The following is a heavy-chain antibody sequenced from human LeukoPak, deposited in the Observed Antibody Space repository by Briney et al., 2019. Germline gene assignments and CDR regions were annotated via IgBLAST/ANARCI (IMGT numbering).Heavy chain of an antibody. CDR3: ARGLQYQLLKALGYYYMDV. D-gene: IGHD2-2*01. CDR1: GGTFSSHA. J-gene: IGHJ6*03. V-gene: IGHV1-69*05. Sequence: SVKVSCKAPGGTFSSHAIAWVRQAPGQGPEWMGGIIPISGTANYAQKFQGRVTITTDESTSTAYMELSSLTSDDTAVYYCARGLQYQLLKALGYYYMDVWGEGTTVTVSS. CDR2: IIPISGTA.